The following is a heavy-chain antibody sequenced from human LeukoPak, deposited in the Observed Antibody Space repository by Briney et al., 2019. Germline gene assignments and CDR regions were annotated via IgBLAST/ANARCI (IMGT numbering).Heavy chain of an antibody. Sequence: ASVKVSCKASGYTFTSYGISWVRQAPGQGLEWMGWISGYNGNTKYAQKFQGRLTMTTDTSTSTAYMELRSLRSDDTAVYYCARGGRSYDSSGYYPIDYWGQGTTVTVSS. D-gene: IGHD3-22*01. CDR1: GYTFTSYG. V-gene: IGHV1-18*01. J-gene: IGHJ4*03. CDR3: ARGGRSYDSSGYYPIDY. CDR2: ISGYNGNT.